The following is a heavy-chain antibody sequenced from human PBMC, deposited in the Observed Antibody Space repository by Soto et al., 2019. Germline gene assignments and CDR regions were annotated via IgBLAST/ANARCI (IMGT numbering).Heavy chain of an antibody. D-gene: IGHD6-19*01. J-gene: IGHJ5*02. CDR3: TKDFGAWSDS. Sequence: QVHLVESGGGVVQPGRSLTISCVGSSFAFSNYGMHWVRQAPAKGLEWVALISYDGTDKYYADSVKGRFSISRDNSKQTLSLQMDSLRPEDTAVYYCTKDFGAWSDSWGQGTLVNVSS. CDR1: SFAFSNYG. CDR2: ISYDGTDK. V-gene: IGHV3-30*18.